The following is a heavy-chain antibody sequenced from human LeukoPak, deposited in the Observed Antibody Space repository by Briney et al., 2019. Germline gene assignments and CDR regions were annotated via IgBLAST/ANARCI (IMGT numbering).Heavy chain of an antibody. D-gene: IGHD3-22*01. CDR1: GFTFSSYW. J-gene: IGHJ6*03. CDR3: ARDAVFQDYYDSSGPYYYYYMDV. V-gene: IGHV3-7*01. Sequence: GGSLRLSCAASGFTFSSYWMSWVRQAPGKGLEWVANIKQDGSEKYYVDSVKGRFTISRDNAKNSLYLQMNSLRAEDTAVYYCARDAVFQDYYDSSGPYYYYYMDVWGKGTTVTVSS. CDR2: IKQDGSEK.